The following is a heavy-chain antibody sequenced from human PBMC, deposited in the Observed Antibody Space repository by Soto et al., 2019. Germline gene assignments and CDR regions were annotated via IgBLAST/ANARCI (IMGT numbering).Heavy chain of an antibody. Sequence: SETLSLTCAVYGGSFSGYYWSWIRQPPGKGLEWIGEINHSGSTNYNPSLKSRVTMSVDTSKNQFSLKLSSVTAADTAVYYCARGTYYYGSGTYRRWFDPWGQGTLVTVSS. D-gene: IGHD3-10*01. CDR1: GGSFSGYY. V-gene: IGHV4-34*01. CDR2: INHSGST. CDR3: ARGTYYYGSGTYRRWFDP. J-gene: IGHJ5*02.